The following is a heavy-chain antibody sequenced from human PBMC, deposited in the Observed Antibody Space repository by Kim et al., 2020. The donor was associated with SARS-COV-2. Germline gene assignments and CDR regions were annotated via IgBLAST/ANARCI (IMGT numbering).Heavy chain of an antibody. CDR3: ARLPLSPHDELDY. V-gene: IGHV5-51*01. J-gene: IGHJ4*02. Sequence: YSPSFQGQVTISADKSISTAYLQWSSLKASDTAMYCCARLPLSPHDELDYWGQGTLITVSA.